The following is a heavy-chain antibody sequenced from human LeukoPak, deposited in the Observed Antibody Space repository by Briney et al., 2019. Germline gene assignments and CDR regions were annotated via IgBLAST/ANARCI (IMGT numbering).Heavy chain of an antibody. Sequence: SVKVSCKASGGTFSSYAISWVRQAPGQGLEWMGRIIPILGIANYAQKFQGRVTITADKSTSTAYMELSSLRSDDTAVYYCARGASYVILTGYSYFDYWGQGTLVTVSS. V-gene: IGHV1-69*04. CDR1: GGTFSSYA. CDR2: IIPILGIA. D-gene: IGHD3-9*01. CDR3: ARGASYVILTGYSYFDY. J-gene: IGHJ4*02.